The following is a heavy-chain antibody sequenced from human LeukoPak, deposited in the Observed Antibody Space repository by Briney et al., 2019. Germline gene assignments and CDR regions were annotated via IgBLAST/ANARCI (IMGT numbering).Heavy chain of an antibody. CDR3: ASDLDDDILTGLDY. CDR2: INAGNGNT. J-gene: IGHJ4*02. V-gene: IGHV1-3*01. D-gene: IGHD3-9*01. Sequence: GASAKVSCKASGYTFTSYAMHWVRQAPGQRLEWMGWINAGNGNTRYSQKFQGRVTITRDTSASTAYMELSSLRSEDTAVYYCASDLDDDILTGLDYWGQGTLVTVSS. CDR1: GYTFTSYA.